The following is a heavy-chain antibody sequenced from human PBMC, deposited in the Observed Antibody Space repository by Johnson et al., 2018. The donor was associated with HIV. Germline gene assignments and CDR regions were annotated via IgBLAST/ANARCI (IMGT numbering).Heavy chain of an antibody. Sequence: MLLVESGGGLVQPGGSLRLSCAASGFSISSNYMSWIRQAPGKGLEWVSVIYRAGSTYYADSVKDRFTISRDNSKNTLYLQMNSLRGEDTAVYYCARDPDPFREYHGDAFDIWGQGTVVTVSS. J-gene: IGHJ3*02. CDR2: IYRAGST. CDR1: GFSISSNY. D-gene: IGHD3-10*01. V-gene: IGHV3-66*01. CDR3: ARDPDPFREYHGDAFDI.